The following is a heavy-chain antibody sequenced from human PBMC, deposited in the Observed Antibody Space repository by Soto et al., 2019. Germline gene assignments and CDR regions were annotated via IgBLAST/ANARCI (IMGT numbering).Heavy chain of an antibody. CDR2: VENSGST. V-gene: IGHV4-61*01. CDR1: GGSVSSESYY. J-gene: IGHJ5*02. D-gene: IGHD2-21*01. CDR3: ARERGDSHWIDP. Sequence: SETLSLTCSVSGGSVSSESYYWSWIRQTPGKGLEWIGNVENSGSTKYNPSLKSRVTISVDTSKNQFSLKLSSVTGADTAVYYCARERGDSHWIDPWGQGTLVTSPQ.